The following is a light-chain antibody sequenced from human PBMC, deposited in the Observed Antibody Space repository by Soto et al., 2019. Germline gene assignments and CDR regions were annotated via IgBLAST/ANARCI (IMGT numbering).Light chain of an antibody. CDR1: QSVSSN. CDR3: DQPSNWSPVT. Sequence: EILLTQSPSTLSASPGERATLSCRASQSVSSNLAWYHQKPGQAPRLLIYAVSTRPTDIPSRFSGSGSGTAFALNISSREPGEDRVYYCDQPSNWSPVTFGQGTKVDI. V-gene: IGKV3-11*01. J-gene: IGKJ3*01. CDR2: AVS.